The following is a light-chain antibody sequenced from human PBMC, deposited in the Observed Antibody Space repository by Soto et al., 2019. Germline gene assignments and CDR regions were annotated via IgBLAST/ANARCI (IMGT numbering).Light chain of an antibody. CDR2: DAS. Sequence: EIVMTQSPATRSVSPGERATLSCWASQSVSSYLAWYQQKPGQAPRLLIYDASNRATGIPARFSGSGSGTEFTLTISSLQSEDFAVYYCQQYDNWPRGTFGQGTKVDIK. CDR1: QSVSSY. V-gene: IGKV3D-15*01. CDR3: QQYDNWPRGT. J-gene: IGKJ1*01.